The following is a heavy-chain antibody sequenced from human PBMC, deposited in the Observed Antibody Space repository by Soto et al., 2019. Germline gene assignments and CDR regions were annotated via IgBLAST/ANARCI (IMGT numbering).Heavy chain of an antibody. CDR3: ARESGPTRPWMDY. D-gene: IGHD6-6*01. V-gene: IGHV3-30*03. J-gene: IGHJ4*02. Sequence: QVQLVESGGGVVQPGRSLRLSCTISGCILSSYDIHWVRQAPGRGLEWLAIISYDGTKIDYAESLRGRFTVSRDDSKNTVYLEMNSLRGADTAVYYCARESGPTRPWMDYWGQGTLVTVSS. CDR1: GCILSSYD. CDR2: ISYDGTKI.